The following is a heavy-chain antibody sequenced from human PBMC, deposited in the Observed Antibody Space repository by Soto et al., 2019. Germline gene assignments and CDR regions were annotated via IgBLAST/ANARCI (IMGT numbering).Heavy chain of an antibody. J-gene: IGHJ4*02. CDR1: GFTFSSYA. Sequence: GGSLRLSCAASGFTFSSYAMSWVRQAPGKGLEWVSAISGSGGSTYYADSVKGRFTISRDNSKNTLYLQMNSLRAEDTAVYYCARSYYDSGGYDPTNIDYWGQGTLVTVSS. V-gene: IGHV3-23*01. CDR2: ISGSGGST. CDR3: ARSYYDSGGYDPTNIDY. D-gene: IGHD3-22*01.